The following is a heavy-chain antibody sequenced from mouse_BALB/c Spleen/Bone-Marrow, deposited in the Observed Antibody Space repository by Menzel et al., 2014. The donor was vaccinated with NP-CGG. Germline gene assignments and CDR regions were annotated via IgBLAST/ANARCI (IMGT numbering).Heavy chain of an antibody. J-gene: IGHJ3*01. CDR3: ARFGNYEGFAY. D-gene: IGHD2-1*01. V-gene: IGHV1-74*01. CDR2: IHPSDSET. CDR1: GYSFTNYW. Sequence: VQLQQSGAELVRPGASVKLSCKASGYSFTNYWMNWVKQRPGQGLEWIGMIHPSDSETRLNQKFKDNATLTVDKSSSTAYIQLTSPTSEDSAVYYCARFGNYEGFAYWGQGTLVTVSA.